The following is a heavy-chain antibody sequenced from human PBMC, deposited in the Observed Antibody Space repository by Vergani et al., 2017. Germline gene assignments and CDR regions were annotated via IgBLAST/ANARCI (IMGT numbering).Heavy chain of an antibody. CDR3: ARHRGDNDRGGMDV. CDR1: GYSISSTYY. J-gene: IGHJ6*02. V-gene: IGHV4-38-2*01. D-gene: IGHD2-21*02. Sequence: QVQLQESGPGLVKPSETLSLPCAVSGYSISSTYYWGWIRQPPGKGLEWIGSIYHSGSTYNNPSLKSRVTISVDTSKNQFSLKLSSVTAADTAVYYCARHRGDNDRGGMDVWGQGTTVTVSS. CDR2: IYHSGST.